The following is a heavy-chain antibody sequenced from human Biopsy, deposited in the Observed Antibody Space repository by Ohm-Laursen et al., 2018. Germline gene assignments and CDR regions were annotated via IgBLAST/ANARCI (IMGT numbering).Heavy chain of an antibody. V-gene: IGHV1-18*04. Sequence: SVTVSCKASGYTFTAYGVSWVRQAPGQGLEWMGWISTYNDDTNIAQKFQGRVSMTTDTSTRTVYMELRSLRSGDTAIYFCARDPGYDFWSGSDPFDIWGQGTLVTVS. J-gene: IGHJ3*02. CDR3: ARDPGYDFWSGSDPFDI. CDR2: ISTYNDDT. D-gene: IGHD3-3*01. CDR1: GYTFTAYG.